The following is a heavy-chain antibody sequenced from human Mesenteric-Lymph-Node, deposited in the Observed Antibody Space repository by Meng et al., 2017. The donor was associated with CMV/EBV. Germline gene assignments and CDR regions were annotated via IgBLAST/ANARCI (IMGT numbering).Heavy chain of an antibody. V-gene: IGHV1-18*04. Sequence: GISWVRQAPGQGLEWMGWISAYNSNTDYAQKLQGRVTMTTDTYTSTAYMELRSLRSDDTAVYYCARDQDTARHYYDSSGYYLTTFVYWGQGTLVTVSS. CDR2: ISAYNSNT. CDR1: G. D-gene: IGHD3-22*01. CDR3: ARDQDTARHYYDSSGYYLTTFVY. J-gene: IGHJ4*02.